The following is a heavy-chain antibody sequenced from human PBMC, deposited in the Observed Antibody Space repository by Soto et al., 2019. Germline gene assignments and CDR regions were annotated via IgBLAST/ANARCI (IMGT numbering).Heavy chain of an antibody. CDR2: IIPILGIA. CDR3: AKEKEDSSGPWYYYGMDV. CDR1: GGTFSSYT. D-gene: IGHD6-19*01. Sequence: VASVKVSCKASGGTFSSYTISWVRQAPGQGLEWMGRIIPILGIANYAQKFQGRFTISRDNAKNTLYLQMNSLRAEDTAVYFCAKEKEDSSGPWYYYGMDVWGQGTTVIVSS. V-gene: IGHV1-69*04. J-gene: IGHJ6*02.